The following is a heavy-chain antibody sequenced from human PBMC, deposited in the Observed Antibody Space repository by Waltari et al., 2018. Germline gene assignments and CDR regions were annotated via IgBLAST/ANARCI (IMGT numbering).Heavy chain of an antibody. CDR3: ARGGDGCSSTSCFVGYFQH. J-gene: IGHJ1*01. V-gene: IGHV1-18*01. D-gene: IGHD2-2*01. CDR1: GYTFTTFG. Sequence: QVLLVQSGADVKKPGASVKVSCKASGYTFTTFGFNWVRQAPGQGLEWMGRISGYNGNTHYAQKFQDRITMTTDTAANTAYMELRSLKSDDTAMYYCARGGDGCSSTSCFVGYFQHWGQGTLVTVSS. CDR2: ISGYNGNT.